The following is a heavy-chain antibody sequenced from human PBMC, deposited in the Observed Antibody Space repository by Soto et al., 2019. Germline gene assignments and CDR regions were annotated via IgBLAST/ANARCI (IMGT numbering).Heavy chain of an antibody. CDR2: ISSSSDYI. Sequence: GGSLRLSCAASGFTFSSYNMNWVRQXPGKGLEWVSSISSSSDYIHYADSVKGRFTTSRDNAKNSLYLQMNSLRAEDTAVYYCARDLGYCSGGSCYSVYFQHWGQGTLVTVSS. CDR1: GFTFSSYN. V-gene: IGHV3-21*01. CDR3: ARDLGYCSGGSCYSVYFQH. D-gene: IGHD2-15*01. J-gene: IGHJ1*01.